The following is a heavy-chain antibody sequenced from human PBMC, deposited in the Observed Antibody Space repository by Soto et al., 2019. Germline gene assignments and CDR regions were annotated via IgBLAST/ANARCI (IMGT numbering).Heavy chain of an antibody. CDR2: ISYDGNNK. CDR3: AKSVRYYDSSGYYPLDY. Sequence: GGSLRLSCAVAGFTFRGYGMHWVRQAPGKGLEWVAVISYDGNNKYYADSVKGRFTISRDNSGNTLDLQMNSLRVEDTAVYYCAKSVRYYDSSGYYPLDYWGQGTVVTVSS. V-gene: IGHV3-30*18. J-gene: IGHJ4*02. D-gene: IGHD3-22*01. CDR1: GFTFRGYG.